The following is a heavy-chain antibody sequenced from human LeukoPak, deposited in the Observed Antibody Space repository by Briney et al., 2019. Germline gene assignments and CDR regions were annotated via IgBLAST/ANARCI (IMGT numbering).Heavy chain of an antibody. CDR3: ARRFNDYGGKGYYYYMDV. J-gene: IGHJ6*03. CDR1: GGTFSSYA. V-gene: IGHV1-18*01. D-gene: IGHD4-23*01. CDR2: ISAYNGNT. Sequence: ASVKVSCKASGGTFSSYAISWVRQAPGQGLEWMGWISAYNGNTNYAQKLQGRVTMTTDTSTSTAYMELRSLRSDDTAVYYCARRFNDYGGKGYYYYMDVWGKGTTVTVSS.